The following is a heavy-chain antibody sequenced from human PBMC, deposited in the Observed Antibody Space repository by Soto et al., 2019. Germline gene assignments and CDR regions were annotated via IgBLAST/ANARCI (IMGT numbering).Heavy chain of an antibody. CDR3: AKRKGNYRYSLVDY. CDR2: ISGSGGST. J-gene: IGHJ4*02. V-gene: IGHV3-23*01. CDR1: GFTFSSYA. D-gene: IGHD3-16*02. Sequence: GGSLRLSCAASGFTFSSYAMSWVRQAPGKGLEWVSAISGSGGSTYYADSVKGRFTISRDNSKNTLYLQMNSLRAEDTAVYCCAKRKGNYRYSLVDYWGQGTLVTVSS.